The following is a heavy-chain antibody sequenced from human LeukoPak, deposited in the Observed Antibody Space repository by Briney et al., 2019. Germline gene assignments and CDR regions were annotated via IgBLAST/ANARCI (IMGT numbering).Heavy chain of an antibody. V-gene: IGHV4-39*07. J-gene: IGHJ6*02. Sequence: SETLSLTCTVSGGSISSSSYYWGWIRQPPGKGLEWIGSIYYSGSTYYNPPLKSRVTISVDTSRNQFSLKLSSVTAADTAVYYCARKVHYYGSGSSPDYYGMDVWGQGTTVTVSS. CDR2: IYYSGST. CDR1: GGSISSSSYY. CDR3: ARKVHYYGSGSSPDYYGMDV. D-gene: IGHD3-10*01.